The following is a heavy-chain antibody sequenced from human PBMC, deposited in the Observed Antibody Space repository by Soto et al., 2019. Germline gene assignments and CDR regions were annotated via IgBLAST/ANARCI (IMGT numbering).Heavy chain of an antibody. D-gene: IGHD3-3*01. CDR3: ARGGFGAMYYYYYYGMDV. CDR1: GGSFSGYY. V-gene: IGHV4-34*01. Sequence: PSETLSLTCAVYGGSFSGYYWSWIRQPPGKGLEWIGEINHSGSTNYNPSLKSRVTISVDTSKNQFSLKLSSVTAADTAVYYCARGGFGAMYYYYYYGMDVRGKGTTVTVSS. J-gene: IGHJ6*04. CDR2: INHSGST.